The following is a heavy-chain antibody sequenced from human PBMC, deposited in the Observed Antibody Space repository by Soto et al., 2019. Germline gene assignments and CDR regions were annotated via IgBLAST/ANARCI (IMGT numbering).Heavy chain of an antibody. Sequence: GGSLRLSCAASGFTFSSYSMNWVRQAPGKGPEWVSYISSSSSTIYYADSVKGRFTISRDNAKNSLYLQMNSLRAEDTAVYYCARDDAEITIFGVGPFDPWGQGTLVTVSS. CDR1: GFTFSSYS. D-gene: IGHD3-3*01. CDR2: ISSSSSTI. CDR3: ARDDAEITIFGVGPFDP. J-gene: IGHJ5*02. V-gene: IGHV3-48*01.